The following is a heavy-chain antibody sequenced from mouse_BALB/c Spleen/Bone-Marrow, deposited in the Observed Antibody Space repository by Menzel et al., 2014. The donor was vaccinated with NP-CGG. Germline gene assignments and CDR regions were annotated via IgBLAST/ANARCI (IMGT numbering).Heavy chain of an antibody. CDR3: ARPLYDGYYVAY. CDR2: ISNGGGST. V-gene: IGHV5-12*02. Sequence: EVKLVESGGGLVQPGGSLKLSCATSGFTFXDYCMYWVRQTPEKRLEWVAYISNGGGSTYYPDTVKGRFTISRDNAKNTLYLQMSRLKSEDTAMYYCARPLYDGYYVAYWGQGTLVTVSA. CDR1: GFTFXDYC. J-gene: IGHJ3*01. D-gene: IGHD2-3*01.